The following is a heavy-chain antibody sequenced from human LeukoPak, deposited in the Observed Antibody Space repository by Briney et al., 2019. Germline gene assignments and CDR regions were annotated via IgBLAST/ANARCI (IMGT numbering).Heavy chain of an antibody. V-gene: IGHV3-33*01. CDR3: ARDRGWYSDY. CDR1: GFTFSSFG. D-gene: IGHD6-19*01. CDR2: IWFDGSKK. Sequence: GGSLRLSCAASGFTFSSFGMHWVRQAPGKGPEWVAVIWFDGSKKHYADSVQGRFTISRDNSKNTLFLQMDSLRADDTAIYHCARDRGWYSDYWGQGTLVTVSS. J-gene: IGHJ4*02.